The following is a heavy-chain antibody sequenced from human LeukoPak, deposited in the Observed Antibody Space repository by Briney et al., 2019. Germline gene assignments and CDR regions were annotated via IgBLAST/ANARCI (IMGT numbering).Heavy chain of an antibody. V-gene: IGHV4-39*01. CDR1: GGSISSSSYY. CDR3: ARHSSSWVWFDP. J-gene: IGHJ5*02. CDR2: IYYSGST. Sequence: SETLSLTCTVSGGSISSSSYYWGWIRQPPGKGLEWIGSIYYSGSTYYNPSLKSRVTISVDTSKNQFSLKLSSVTAADTAVYYCARHSSSWVWFDPWGQGTLVTVPS. D-gene: IGHD6-13*01.